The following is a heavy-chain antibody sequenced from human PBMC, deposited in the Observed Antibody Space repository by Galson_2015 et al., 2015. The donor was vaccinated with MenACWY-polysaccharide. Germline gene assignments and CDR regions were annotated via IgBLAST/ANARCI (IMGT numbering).Heavy chain of an antibody. Sequence: SPSFQCQVTISADKSISTAYLQWSSLKASDTAVYYCARLSATGTVTFDYWGQGTLVTVSS. CDR3: ARLSATGTVTFDY. V-gene: IGHV5-51*01. D-gene: IGHD4-17*01. J-gene: IGHJ4*02.